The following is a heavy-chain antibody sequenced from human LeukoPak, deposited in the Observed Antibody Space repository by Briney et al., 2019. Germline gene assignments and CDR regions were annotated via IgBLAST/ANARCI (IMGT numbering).Heavy chain of an antibody. Sequence: GGSLRLSCAASGFTFSSYAMSWVRQAPGKGLEWVSAISGSGGSTYYADSVKGRFTISRDNSKNTLYLQMNSLRAEDTAVYYCVKWTAVVVTATTYFDYWGQGTLVTVSS. D-gene: IGHD2-21*02. CDR3: VKWTAVVVTATTYFDY. J-gene: IGHJ4*02. CDR1: GFTFSSYA. V-gene: IGHV3-23*01. CDR2: ISGSGGST.